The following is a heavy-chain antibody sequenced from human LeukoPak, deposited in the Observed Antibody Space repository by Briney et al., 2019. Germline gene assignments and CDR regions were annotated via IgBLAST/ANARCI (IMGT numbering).Heavy chain of an antibody. D-gene: IGHD5-12*01. CDR1: GFTFSSYA. CDR2: ISGSGGSR. Sequence: QAGGSLRLSCAVSGFTFSSYAMSWVRQAPAKGLERVSAISGSGGSRYYADSVKSRFTISRDNSKNTLYLQMHSLRAEDTAVYACANWGSIVATISFDYGGQGTLVTVPS. V-gene: IGHV3-23*01. J-gene: IGHJ4*02. CDR3: ANWGSIVATISFDY.